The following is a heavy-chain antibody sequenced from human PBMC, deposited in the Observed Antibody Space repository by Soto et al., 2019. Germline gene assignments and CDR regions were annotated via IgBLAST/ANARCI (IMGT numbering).Heavy chain of an antibody. V-gene: IGHV4-39*01. D-gene: IGHD3-22*01. Sequence: QLQLQESGPGLVKPSETLSLTCTVSGGSISSSSYYWGWIRQPPGKGLEWIGSIYYSGSTYYNPSLKSRVTISVDTSKNQFSLKLSSVTAADTAVYYCARRATYYYDSSGYTWFDPWGQGTLVTVSS. CDR3: ARRATYYYDSSGYTWFDP. CDR1: GGSISSSSYY. J-gene: IGHJ5*02. CDR2: IYYSGST.